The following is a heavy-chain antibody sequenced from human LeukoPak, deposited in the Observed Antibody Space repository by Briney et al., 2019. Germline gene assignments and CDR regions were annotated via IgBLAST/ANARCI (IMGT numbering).Heavy chain of an antibody. CDR1: GGSISSYY. J-gene: IGHJ6*02. CDR3: ARETGGYQLLSHYYYYGMDV. CDR2: INHSGST. V-gene: IGHV4-34*01. D-gene: IGHD2-2*01. Sequence: PSETLSLTCTVSGGSISSYYWSWIRQPPGKGLEWIGEINHSGSTNYNPSLKSRVTISVDTSKNQFSLKLSSVTAADTAVYYCARETGGYQLLSHYYYYGMDVWGQGTTVTVSS.